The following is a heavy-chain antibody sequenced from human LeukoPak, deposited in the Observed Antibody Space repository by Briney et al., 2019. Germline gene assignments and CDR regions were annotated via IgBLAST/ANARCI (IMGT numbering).Heavy chain of an antibody. J-gene: IGHJ3*02. V-gene: IGHV4-30-4*01. Sequence: SETLSLTCTVSGGSISSGDYYWSWIRQPPGKGLEWIGYIYYSGSTYYNPSLKSRVTISVDTSKNQFSLKLSSVTAADTAVYYCARRVRAGKAFDIWGQGTMVTVSS. CDR3: ARRVRAGKAFDI. D-gene: IGHD3-10*01. CDR2: IYYSGST. CDR1: GGSISSGDYY.